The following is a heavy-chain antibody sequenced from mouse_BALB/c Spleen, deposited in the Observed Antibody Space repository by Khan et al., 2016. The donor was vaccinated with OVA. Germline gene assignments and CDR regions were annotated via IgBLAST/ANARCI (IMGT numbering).Heavy chain of an antibody. CDR2: ISSGGSDT. V-gene: IGHV5-9-3*01. CDR3: ARLYAMDY. Sequence: EVELVESGGGLVKPGGSLKLSCAASGFTFSSYAMSWVRQTPEKRLEWVATISSGGSDTYYPDSVKGRFTISRDNSNNTPYLQMSSLRSEDTAVYYCARLYAMDYWGQGTSVTVSS. J-gene: IGHJ4*01. CDR1: GFTFSSYA.